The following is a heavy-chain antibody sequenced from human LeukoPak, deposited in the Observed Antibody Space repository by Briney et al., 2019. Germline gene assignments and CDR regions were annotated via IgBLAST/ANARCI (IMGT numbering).Heavy chain of an antibody. J-gene: IGHJ6*03. V-gene: IGHV4-61*02. CDR3: ARGMRNTAMVIYYYYYMDV. CDR1: GGSIGSGCYY. D-gene: IGHD5-18*01. CDR2: IYTSGST. Sequence: PSETLSLTCTVSGGSIGSGCYYGSWIRQPAGKGLEWIGLIYTSGSTNYNPSLKSRVTISVDTSKNQFSLKLSSVHAADTAVYYCARGMRNTAMVIYYYYYMDVWGKGTTVTVSS.